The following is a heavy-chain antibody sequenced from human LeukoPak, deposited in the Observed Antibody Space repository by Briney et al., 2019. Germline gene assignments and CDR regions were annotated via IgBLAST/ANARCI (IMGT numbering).Heavy chain of an antibody. V-gene: IGHV1-18*01. J-gene: IGHJ4*02. CDR1: GYTFTSYG. CDR3: ARISHSSGWSFDY. CDR2: ISAYNGNT. D-gene: IGHD6-19*01. Sequence: ASVKVSCKASGYTFTSYGISWVRQAPGQGLEWMGWISAYNGNTNYAQKFQGRVTMTRDTSISTAYMELSRLRSDDTAVYYCARISHSSGWSFDYWGQGTLVTVSS.